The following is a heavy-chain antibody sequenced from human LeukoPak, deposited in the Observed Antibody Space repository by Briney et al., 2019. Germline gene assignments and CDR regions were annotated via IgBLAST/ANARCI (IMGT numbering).Heavy chain of an antibody. CDR2: ISYDGSNK. CDR1: GFTFSSYA. D-gene: IGHD4-17*01. J-gene: IGHJ4*02. CDR3: ASENDYGDYSFDY. V-gene: IGHV3-30*04. Sequence: GGSLRLSCAASGFTFSSYAMHWVRQAPGKGLEWVAVISYDGSNKYYADSVKGRFTISRDNSKNTLYLRMNSLRAEDTAVYYCASENDYGDYSFDYWGQGTLVTVSS.